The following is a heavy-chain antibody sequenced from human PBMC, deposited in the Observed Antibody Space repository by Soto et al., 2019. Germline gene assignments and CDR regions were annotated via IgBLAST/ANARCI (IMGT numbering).Heavy chain of an antibody. CDR1: GFTFSSYA. CDR3: AKSHFPIAASRQPHFDH. Sequence: GGSLRLSCAASGFTFSSYAMSWVRQAPGKGLEWVSVISGSGRTTYYADSVRGRFTISRDDSNNTVFLQMNTLTAEDTAIYYCAKSHFPIAASRQPHFDHWGQGALVTVSS. D-gene: IGHD6-13*01. V-gene: IGHV3-23*01. J-gene: IGHJ4*02. CDR2: ISGSGRTT.